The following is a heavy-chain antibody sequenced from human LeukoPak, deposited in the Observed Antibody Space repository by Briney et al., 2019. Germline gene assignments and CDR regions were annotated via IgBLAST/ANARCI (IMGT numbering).Heavy chain of an antibody. Sequence: SVKVSCKASGGTFSSYAISWVRQAPGQGLEWMGGIIPIFGTANYAQKFQGRVTITTDESTSTAYMELSSLRSEDTAVYYCARAELQDIAAQIGGAFDIWGQGTMVTVSS. J-gene: IGHJ3*02. CDR1: GGTFSSYA. CDR2: IIPIFGTA. V-gene: IGHV1-69*05. CDR3: ARAELQDIAAQIGGAFDI. D-gene: IGHD6-6*01.